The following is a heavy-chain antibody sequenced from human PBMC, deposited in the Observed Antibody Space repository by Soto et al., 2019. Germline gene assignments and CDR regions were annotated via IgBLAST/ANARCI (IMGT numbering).Heavy chain of an antibody. V-gene: IGHV4-31*03. CDR3: AREEPYFWSGYYRDY. CDR1: GGSISSGGYY. D-gene: IGHD3-3*01. J-gene: IGHJ4*02. Sequence: TLALTCTVSGGSISSGGYYWSWIRQHPGKGLEWIGYIYYSGGTYYNPSLKSRVTISVDTSKNQFSLKLTSVTAADTAVYYCAREEPYFWSGYYRDYWGQGALVTVS. CDR2: IYYSGGT.